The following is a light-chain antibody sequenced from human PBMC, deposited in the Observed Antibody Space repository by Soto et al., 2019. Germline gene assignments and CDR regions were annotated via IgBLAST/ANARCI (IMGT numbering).Light chain of an antibody. CDR1: SSDVGGYNY. CDR3: SSYTSSSTLV. J-gene: IGLJ2*01. Sequence: QSALTQPASVSGSPGQSITISCTGTSSDVGGYNYVSWYQQHPGKAPKRMIYEVSNRPSGVSNRFSGSKSGNTASLTISGLQAEDEADYYSSSYTSSSTLVFGGGTKLTVL. CDR2: EVS. V-gene: IGLV2-14*01.